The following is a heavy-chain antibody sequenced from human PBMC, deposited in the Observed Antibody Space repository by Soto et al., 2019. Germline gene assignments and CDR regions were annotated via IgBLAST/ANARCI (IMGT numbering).Heavy chain of an antibody. Sequence: GGSLRLSCAASGFTSRSYGMHWVRQAPGKGLEWVAVIWYDGSNKYYADSVKGRFTISRDNSKNTLYLQMNSLRAEDTAVYYCAREIVTVTHGRAFDTWGQGTMVTVSS. CDR1: GFTSRSYG. CDR3: AREIVTVTHGRAFDT. J-gene: IGHJ3*02. D-gene: IGHD4-17*01. CDR2: IWYDGSNK. V-gene: IGHV3-33*01.